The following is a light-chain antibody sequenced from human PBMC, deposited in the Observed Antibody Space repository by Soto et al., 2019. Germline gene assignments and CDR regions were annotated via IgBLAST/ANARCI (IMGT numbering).Light chain of an antibody. CDR3: QQYYNWPPYS. V-gene: IGKV3-15*01. CDR2: SAS. CDR1: QSVDTN. J-gene: IGKJ2*01. Sequence: EVVMTQSPATLSVSPGDRATLSCRASQSVDTNVVWYQQKPCQPPRLLVHSASISATGVPARFTGIGSGTDFTLLISGLQSDDFAIYYCQQYYNWPPYSFGQGTRLQIK.